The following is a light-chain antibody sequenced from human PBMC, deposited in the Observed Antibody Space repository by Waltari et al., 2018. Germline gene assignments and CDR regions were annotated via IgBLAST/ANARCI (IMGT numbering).Light chain of an antibody. J-gene: IGKJ4*01. CDR2: DAS. CDR3: QKYGSTPRP. V-gene: IGKV3-20*01. Sequence: EIVLTQSPGTLSLSPGERASLSCRASQSLSHNYVAWYQHKPGQAPRPLIFDASRRATGIPDRFSGSGSGTDFTLTISSLEPEDFAVYYCQKYGSTPRPFGGGTKVEIK. CDR1: QSLSHNY.